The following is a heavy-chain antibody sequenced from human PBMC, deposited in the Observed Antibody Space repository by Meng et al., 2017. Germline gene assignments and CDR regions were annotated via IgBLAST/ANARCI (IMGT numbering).Heavy chain of an antibody. CDR3: ARQWGSFDI. CDR2: INWNGGST. J-gene: IGHJ3*02. Sequence: GGCGGGLVRPGWSLKLSCAASGFTFDDYGMSWVRQAPGKGLEWVSGINWNGGSTGYADSVKGRFTISRDNAKNSLYLQMNSLRAEDTALYYCARQWGSFDIWGQGTMVTVSS. D-gene: IGHD1-26*01. CDR1: GFTFDDYG. V-gene: IGHV3-20*04.